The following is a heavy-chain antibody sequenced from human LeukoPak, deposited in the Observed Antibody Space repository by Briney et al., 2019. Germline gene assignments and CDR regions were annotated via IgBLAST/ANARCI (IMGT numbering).Heavy chain of an antibody. CDR1: AFTFSNYW. D-gene: IGHD6-13*01. CDR3: ASGRQLGY. J-gene: IGHJ4*02. Sequence: PPGRSLSLSCAASAFTFSNYWVSSVSQDPGKGLEWVANIKEDGSEKYYVDSVKGRFTISRDNARNSLYLQMNSLRAEDTAVYYCASGRQLGYWGQGTLVTVSS. CDR2: IKEDGSEK. V-gene: IGHV3-7*01.